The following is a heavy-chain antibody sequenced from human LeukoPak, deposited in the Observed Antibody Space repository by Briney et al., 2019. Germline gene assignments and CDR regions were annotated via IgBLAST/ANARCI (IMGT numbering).Heavy chain of an antibody. CDR3: ARGYGSGSYSA. D-gene: IGHD3-10*01. Sequence: SVTLSLTCTVSGVSTSSGYWSWIRQPAGKGLEWLGRVSTSLTTHYNPSLKGRVTMSLDTSENQFSLKLSSVTAADTAVYFCARGYGSGSYSAWGQGTLVTVSS. J-gene: IGHJ5*02. CDR1: GVSTSSGY. V-gene: IGHV4-4*07. CDR2: VSTSLTT.